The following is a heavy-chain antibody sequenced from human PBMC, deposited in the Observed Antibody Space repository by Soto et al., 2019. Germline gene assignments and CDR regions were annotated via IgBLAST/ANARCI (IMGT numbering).Heavy chain of an antibody. V-gene: IGHV4-59*08. Sequence: SETLSLTCTVSGGSISSYYWSWIRQPPGKGLEWIGYIYYSGSTNYNPSLKSRVTISVDTSKNQFSLKLSSVTAADTAVYYCASSHYYDSSGYYYWGQGTLVTVSS. CDR3: ASSHYYDSSGYYY. J-gene: IGHJ4*02. CDR1: GGSISSYY. CDR2: IYYSGST. D-gene: IGHD3-22*01.